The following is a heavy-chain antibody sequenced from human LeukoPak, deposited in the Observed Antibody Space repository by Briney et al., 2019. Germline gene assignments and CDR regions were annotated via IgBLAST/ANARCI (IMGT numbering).Heavy chain of an antibody. CDR3: ATPLLYYYDSSTYYSFDY. Sequence: ASVKVSCKASGYTFTSYYMHWVRQAPGKGLEWMGGFEPEDGETIYAQKFQGRVTMTEDTSTDTAYMELSSLRSEDTAVYYCATPLLYYYDSSTYYSFDYWGQGILVTVSS. V-gene: IGHV1-24*01. CDR1: GYTFTSYY. D-gene: IGHD3-22*01. CDR2: FEPEDGET. J-gene: IGHJ4*02.